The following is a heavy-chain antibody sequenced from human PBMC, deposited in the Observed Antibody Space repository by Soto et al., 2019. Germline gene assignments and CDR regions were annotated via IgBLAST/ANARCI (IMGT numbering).Heavy chain of an antibody. V-gene: IGHV6-1*01. D-gene: IGHD3-16*01. J-gene: IGHJ6*02. CDR3: ARMGGRSEPYHYYRFDV. CDR2: TYYRSKWYN. CDR1: GDSVSSNSAA. Sequence: PSQTLSLTCAISGDSVSSNSAAWNWIRQSPSRGLEWLGRTYYRSKWYNDYAVSVKSRITINPDTSKNQFSLPLNSVTPEDTAVYYCARMGGRSEPYHYYRFDVWGQGTTVTVSS.